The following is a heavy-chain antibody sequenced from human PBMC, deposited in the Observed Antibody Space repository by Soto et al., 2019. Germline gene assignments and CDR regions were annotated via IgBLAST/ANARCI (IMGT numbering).Heavy chain of an antibody. Sequence: EVQLVESGGGLVRPGGSLRLSCAASGFTFSYYWMHWVRQAPGKGLVWVSRIHSDGSSTTYADFVKGRFIISRDNARNTVGLAMTGVRVEDTAVYYCARGDRGAFDLWGQGTVVTVSS. CDR1: GFTFSYYW. CDR3: ARGDRGAFDL. J-gene: IGHJ3*01. CDR2: IHSDGSST. V-gene: IGHV3-74*01. D-gene: IGHD1-26*01.